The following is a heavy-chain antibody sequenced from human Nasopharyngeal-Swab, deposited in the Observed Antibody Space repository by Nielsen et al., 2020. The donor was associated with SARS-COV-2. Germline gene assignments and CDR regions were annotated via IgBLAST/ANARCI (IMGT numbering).Heavy chain of an antibody. CDR3: ARGIAGHSETY. J-gene: IGHJ4*02. D-gene: IGHD5-12*01. CDR1: GYDFTGYS. V-gene: IGHV1-3*01. Sequence: ASVKVSCKASGYDFTGYSIHWVRQAPGQRLEWMGYINAGNGDTKYSQKFQDRIIITKDTSAGTAYVEVSSLRSEDTGVYYCARGIAGHSETYWGQGTLVTVSS. CDR2: INAGNGDT.